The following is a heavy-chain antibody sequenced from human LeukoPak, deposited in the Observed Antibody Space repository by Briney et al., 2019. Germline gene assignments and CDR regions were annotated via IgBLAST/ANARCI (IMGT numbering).Heavy chain of an antibody. Sequence: GRSLRLSCAASGFTFSSYGMHWVRQAPGKGLEWVAVISYDGSNKYYADSVKGRFTISRDNSKNTLYLQMNSLRAEDTAVYYCAKGINYYYYYGMDVWGQGTTVTVSS. J-gene: IGHJ6*02. V-gene: IGHV3-30*18. CDR1: GFTFSSYG. CDR3: AKGINYYYYYGMDV. CDR2: ISYDGSNK.